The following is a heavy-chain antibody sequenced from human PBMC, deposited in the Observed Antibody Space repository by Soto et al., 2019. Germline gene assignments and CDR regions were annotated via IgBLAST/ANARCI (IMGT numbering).Heavy chain of an antibody. CDR2: VANDGVTT. Sequence: EVQLLESGGGLVQPGRSLRLSCAASGFTFNIYPMSWVRQAPGKGLEFVSTVANDGVTTYYADSVKGRFTISRDNSRNMVFLQMNSLRAEDTAVYHCVVNLHYDTFDIWGQGTMVTASS. CDR1: GFTFNIYP. CDR3: VVNLHYDTFDI. J-gene: IGHJ3*02. V-gene: IGHV3-23*01.